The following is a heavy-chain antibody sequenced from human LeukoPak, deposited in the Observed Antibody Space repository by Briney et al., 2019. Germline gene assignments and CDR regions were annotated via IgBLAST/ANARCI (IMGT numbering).Heavy chain of an antibody. Sequence: SETLSLTCTVSGDSISSYYWSWIRQPPGKGLEWIGYIHYSGSTNYNPSLKSRVTISVDTSKNQFSLILSSVTTADTAVYYCARGGYSYGTYYYMDVWGKGTTFTVSS. J-gene: IGHJ6*03. D-gene: IGHD5-18*01. CDR3: ARGGYSYGTYYYMDV. V-gene: IGHV4-59*01. CDR2: IHYSGST. CDR1: GDSISSYY.